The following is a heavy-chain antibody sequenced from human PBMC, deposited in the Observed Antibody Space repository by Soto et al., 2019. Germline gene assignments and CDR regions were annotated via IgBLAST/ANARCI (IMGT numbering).Heavy chain of an antibody. V-gene: IGHV1-18*01. CDR3: TRGGQLFAGNYVDY. J-gene: IGHJ4*02. Sequence: QVQLVQSGAEVKKPGASVKVSCKASGYTFTSYGISWVRQSPGQGLEWMGWISNYNGDTNYAQKLQGRVTMTTDTPTITAYMELRSLKSDDTAVYYCTRGGQLFAGNYVDYWGQGTLVTVSS. CDR1: GYTFTSYG. D-gene: IGHD3-10*02. CDR2: ISNYNGDT.